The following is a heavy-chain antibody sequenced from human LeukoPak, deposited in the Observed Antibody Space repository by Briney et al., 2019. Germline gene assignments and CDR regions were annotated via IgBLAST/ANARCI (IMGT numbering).Heavy chain of an antibody. CDR3: TTDLTYYDFWGHYYGMDV. V-gene: IGHV3-15*01. CDR2: IKSKTDGGTT. CDR1: GFTFSNAW. J-gene: IGHJ6*02. Sequence: GGSLRLSCAASGFTFSNAWMSWVRQAPGKGLEWVGRIKSKTDGGTTDYAAPVKGRFTISRDDSKNTLYLQMNSLKTEDTAVYYCTTDLTYYDFWGHYYGMDVWGQGTTVTVSS. D-gene: IGHD3-3*01.